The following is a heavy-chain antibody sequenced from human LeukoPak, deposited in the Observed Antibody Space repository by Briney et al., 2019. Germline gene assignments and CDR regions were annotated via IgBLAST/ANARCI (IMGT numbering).Heavy chain of an antibody. Sequence: ASVKVSCKASGGTFSSYAISRVRQAPGQGLEWMGGIIPIFGTANYAQKFQGRVTITADESTSTAYMELSSLRSEDTAVYYCASGFWSGYPQNHFDYWGQGTLVTVSS. V-gene: IGHV1-69*13. D-gene: IGHD3-3*01. J-gene: IGHJ4*02. CDR1: GGTFSSYA. CDR2: IIPIFGTA. CDR3: ASGFWSGYPQNHFDY.